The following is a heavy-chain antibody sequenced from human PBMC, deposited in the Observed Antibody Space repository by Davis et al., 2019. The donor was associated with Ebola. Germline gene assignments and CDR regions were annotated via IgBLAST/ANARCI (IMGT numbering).Heavy chain of an antibody. CDR1: GGSISSGGYY. V-gene: IGHV4-31*03. J-gene: IGHJ2*01. Sequence: PSETLSLTCTVSGGSISSGGYYWSWIRQHPGKGLEWIGYIYYSGSTYYNPSLKSRVTISVDTSKNQFSLKLSSVTATDTAVYYCARSVSSSWYIGYFDLWGRGTLVTVSS. CDR3: ARSVSSSWYIGYFDL. CDR2: IYYSGST. D-gene: IGHD6-13*01.